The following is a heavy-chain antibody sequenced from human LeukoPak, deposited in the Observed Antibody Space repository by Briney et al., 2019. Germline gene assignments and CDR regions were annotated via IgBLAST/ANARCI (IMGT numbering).Heavy chain of an antibody. CDR2: ISGSGGCT. J-gene: IGHJ4*02. V-gene: IGHV3-23*01. CDR1: GFTFSSYD. CDR3: AKMVRGVMGVFDY. D-gene: IGHD3-10*01. Sequence: GGSLRLSCAASGFTFSSYDMSWVRQTPGKGREGVSPISGSGGCTYYAEYVRGRFTISRDNSKNTLYMQMNSLRAEDTAVYYCAKMVRGVMGVFDYWGQGTLVTVSS.